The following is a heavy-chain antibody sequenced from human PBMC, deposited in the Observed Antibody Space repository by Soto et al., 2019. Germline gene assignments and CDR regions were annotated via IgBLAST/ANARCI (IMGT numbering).Heavy chain of an antibody. CDR1: GFTFSSYS. J-gene: IGHJ4*02. V-gene: IGHV3-21*01. Sequence: GGSLRLSCAASGFTFSSYSMNWVRQAPGKGLEWVSSISSSSSYIYYADSVKGRFTISRDNAKNSLYLQMNSLRAEDTAVYYCARDLFRIAAAAPFDYWGRGTLVTVSS. D-gene: IGHD6-13*01. CDR3: ARDLFRIAAAAPFDY. CDR2: ISSSSSYI.